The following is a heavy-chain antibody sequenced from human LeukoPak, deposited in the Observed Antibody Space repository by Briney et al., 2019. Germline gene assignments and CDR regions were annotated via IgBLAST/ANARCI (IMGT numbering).Heavy chain of an antibody. CDR2: INHSGST. V-gene: IGHV4-34*01. D-gene: IGHD4-17*01. CDR1: GGSFSGYY. J-gene: IGHJ6*03. Sequence: SETLSLTCAVYGGSFSGYYWSWIRQPPGKGLEWIGEINHSGSTNYNPSLKSRVTISVDTSKNQFSLKLSSVTAADTAVYYCARESRDYGYYYYYMDVWGKGTTVTISS. CDR3: ARESRDYGYYYYYMDV.